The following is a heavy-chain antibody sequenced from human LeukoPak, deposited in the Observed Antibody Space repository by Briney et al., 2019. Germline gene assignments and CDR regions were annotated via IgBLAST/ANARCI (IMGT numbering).Heavy chain of an antibody. CDR3: ASHSGSYYYFDY. Sequence: ASLKSSYKGSGYGFTRHWIGWVRPMTGKGVEWMGMIYPGDCETRYSTSFKGEVTISDDKTISTAYLQWSSLKASDTAMYYCASHSGSYYYFDYWGQGTLVTVSS. D-gene: IGHD1-26*01. V-gene: IGHV5-51*01. CDR1: GYGFTRHW. J-gene: IGHJ4*02. CDR2: IYPGDCET.